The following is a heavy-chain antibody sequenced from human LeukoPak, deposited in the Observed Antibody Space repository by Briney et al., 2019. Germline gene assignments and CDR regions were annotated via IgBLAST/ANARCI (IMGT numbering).Heavy chain of an antibody. CDR1: GYTFTGYY. CDR3: ARSDSEGATNGYY. CDR2: INPNSGGT. D-gene: IGHD1-26*01. V-gene: IGHV1-2*02. Sequence: ASVKVSCKASGYTFTGYYMHWVRQAPGQGLEWMGWINPNSGGTNYAQKFQGRVTMTRDTSISTAYMELSRLRSDDTAVYFCARSDSEGATNGYYWGPGTLVTVSS. J-gene: IGHJ4*02.